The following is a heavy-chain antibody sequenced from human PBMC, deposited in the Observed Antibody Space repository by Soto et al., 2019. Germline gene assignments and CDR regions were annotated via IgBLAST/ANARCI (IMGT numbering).Heavy chain of an antibody. CDR1: GFTFINYA. J-gene: IGHJ4*02. CDR3: VRDLYRSATMPCLDH. Sequence: SLRLSCEASGFTFINYAMSWVRQAPGKGLEWVASISDTGGDSYYADSMDGRFTISRDNSKNTLYLQINSLRAEDTAVYYCVRDLYRSATMPCLDHWGQGTLVTVSS. V-gene: IGHV3-23*01. CDR2: ISDTGGDS. D-gene: IGHD1-1*01.